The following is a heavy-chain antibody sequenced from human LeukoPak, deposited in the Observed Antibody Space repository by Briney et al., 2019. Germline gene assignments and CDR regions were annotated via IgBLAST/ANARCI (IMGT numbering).Heavy chain of an antibody. CDR1: GFTFSSYA. Sequence: PGGSLRLSCAASGFTFSSYAMSWVRQAPGKGLEWVSAISGSGGSTYYADSVKGRFTISRDNSKNTLYLQMNSLRAEDTAVYYCANPPAGDRLVRDAFDIWGQGTMVTVSS. D-gene: IGHD2-21*02. CDR3: ANPPAGDRLVRDAFDI. J-gene: IGHJ3*02. CDR2: ISGSGGST. V-gene: IGHV3-23*01.